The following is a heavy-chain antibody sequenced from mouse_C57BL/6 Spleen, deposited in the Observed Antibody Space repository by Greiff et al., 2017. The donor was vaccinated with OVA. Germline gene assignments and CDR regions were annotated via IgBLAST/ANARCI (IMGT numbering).Heavy chain of an antibody. D-gene: IGHD1-1*01. CDR1: GYTFTSYW. Sequence: QVQLQQPGAELVMPGASVKLSCKASGYTFTSYWMHWVKQRPGPGLEWIGEIDPSDSYTNYNQKFKGKSTLTVDKSSSTAYMQLSSLTSEDSAVYYCARSGSSPYFDYWGQGTTLTVSS. V-gene: IGHV1-69*01. J-gene: IGHJ2*01. CDR2: IDPSDSYT. CDR3: ARSGSSPYFDY.